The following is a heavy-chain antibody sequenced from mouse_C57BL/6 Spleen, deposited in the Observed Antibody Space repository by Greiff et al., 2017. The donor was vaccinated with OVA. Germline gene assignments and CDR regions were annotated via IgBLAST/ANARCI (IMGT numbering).Heavy chain of an antibody. D-gene: IGHD3-3*01. J-gene: IGHJ4*01. CDR3: ARGGGTPYYYAMDY. CDR1: GYTFTSYW. CDR2: IDPSDIYT. Sequence: QVQLQQPGAELVMPGASVKLSCKASGYTFTSYWMHWVKQRPGQGLEWIGEIDPSDIYTNYNQKFKGKSTLTVDKSSSTAYMQLSSLTSEDSAVYYCARGGGTPYYYAMDYWGQGTSVTVSS. V-gene: IGHV1-69*01.